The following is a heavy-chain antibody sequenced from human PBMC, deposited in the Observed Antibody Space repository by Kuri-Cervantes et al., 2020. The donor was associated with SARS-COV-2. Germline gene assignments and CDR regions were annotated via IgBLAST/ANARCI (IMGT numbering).Heavy chain of an antibody. CDR3: ARRGEYSSGSFDY. CDR1: GGSISSHY. V-gene: IGHV4-59*04. Sequence: GSLRLSCTVSGGSISSHYWSWIRQPPGKGLEWIGYIYYSGSTYYNPSLKSRVTISVDTSKNQFSLKLSSVTAADTAVYYCARRGEYSSGSFDYWGQGTLVTVSS. J-gene: IGHJ4*02. CDR2: IYYSGST. D-gene: IGHD6-19*01.